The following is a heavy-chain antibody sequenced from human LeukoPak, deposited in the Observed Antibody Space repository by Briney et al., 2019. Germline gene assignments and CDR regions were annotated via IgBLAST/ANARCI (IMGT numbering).Heavy chain of an antibody. Sequence: SETLSLTCAVYGGSFSGYYWSWIRQPPGKGLEWIGEINHSGSTNYNPSLKSRVTISVDTSKNQFSLKLSSVTAADTAVYYCARGVWWLRTNFDYWGQGTLVTVSS. D-gene: IGHD5-12*01. CDR3: ARGVWWLRTNFDY. CDR2: INHSGST. V-gene: IGHV4-34*01. CDR1: GGSFSGYY. J-gene: IGHJ4*02.